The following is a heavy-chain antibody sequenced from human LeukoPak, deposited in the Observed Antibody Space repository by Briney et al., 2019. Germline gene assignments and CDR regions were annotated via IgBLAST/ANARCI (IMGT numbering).Heavy chain of an antibody. D-gene: IGHD6-19*01. J-gene: IGHJ4*02. CDR3: ARHLAVERVDY. Sequence: SETLSLTCVVSGGINSSSNWWSWVRQPPGKGLEWIGEIYYSGSTNYNPSLKSRVTISVDTSKNQFSLKLSSGADADTAVYYCARHLAVERVDYWGQGTLVTVSS. CDR2: IYYSGST. CDR1: GGINSSSNW. V-gene: IGHV4-4*02.